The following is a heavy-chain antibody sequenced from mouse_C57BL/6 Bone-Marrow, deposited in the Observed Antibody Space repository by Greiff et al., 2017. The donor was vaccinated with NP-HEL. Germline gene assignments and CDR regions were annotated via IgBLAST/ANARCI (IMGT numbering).Heavy chain of an antibody. CDR2: IYIGNGYT. V-gene: IGHV1-58*01. CDR3: AGSGGSSYDWYFDV. J-gene: IGHJ1*03. Sequence: VQLQQSGAELVRPGSSVKMSCKTSGYTFTSYGINWVKQRPGQGLEWIGYIYIGNGYTEYNEKFNGKATLTSDTSSRPAYMQLSSLTSEDSAIYFCAGSGGSSYDWYFDVWGTGTTVTVSS. D-gene: IGHD1-1*01. CDR1: GYTFTSYG.